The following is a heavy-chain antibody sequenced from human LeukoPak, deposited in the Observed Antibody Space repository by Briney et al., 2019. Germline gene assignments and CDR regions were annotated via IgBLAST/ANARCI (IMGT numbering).Heavy chain of an antibody. CDR3: ARSPLGELSFSLGDAFDI. Sequence: ASVKVSCKASGYTFTSYYMHWVRQAPGQGLEWMGIINPSGGSTSYAQKFQGRVTMTRDMSTSTVYMELSSLRSEDTAVYYCARSPLGELSFSLGDAFDIWGQGTMVTVSS. J-gene: IGHJ3*02. D-gene: IGHD3-16*02. CDR1: GYTFTSYY. V-gene: IGHV1-46*01. CDR2: INPSGGST.